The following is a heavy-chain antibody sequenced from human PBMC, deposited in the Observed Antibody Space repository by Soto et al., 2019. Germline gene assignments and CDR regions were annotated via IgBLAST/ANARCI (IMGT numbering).Heavy chain of an antibody. CDR2: ISGYNGHT. D-gene: IGHD3-16*01. Sequence: QVQLVQSGAEVRKPGASVKVSCKAFGYTFTTYGITWVRQAPGQGLEWMGWISGYNGHTKYAQKFQGRVTMTTDTSTSTVYMDLRSLRSDDTSVYYCVREGEMPYYYYGLDVWGQGTTVTVSS. CDR3: VREGEMPYYYYGLDV. CDR1: GYTFTTYG. J-gene: IGHJ6*02. V-gene: IGHV1-18*01.